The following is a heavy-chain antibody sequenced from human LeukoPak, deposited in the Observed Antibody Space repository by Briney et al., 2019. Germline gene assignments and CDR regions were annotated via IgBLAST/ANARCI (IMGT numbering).Heavy chain of an antibody. CDR2: IKPSGGST. Sequence: ASVKVSCKASGYTFTNYYVHWVRQAPGQGLEWMGIIKPSGGSTGYAQKFQGRVTMTRDMSTSTVYMELSSLSSDDTAVYYCARDLSCTTATCSNNWFDPWGQGSLVTVSS. J-gene: IGHJ5*02. CDR3: ARDLSCTTATCSNNWFDP. CDR1: GYTFTNYY. V-gene: IGHV1-46*01. D-gene: IGHD2-2*01.